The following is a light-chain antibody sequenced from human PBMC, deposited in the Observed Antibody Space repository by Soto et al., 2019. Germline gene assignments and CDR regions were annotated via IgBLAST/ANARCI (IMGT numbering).Light chain of an antibody. CDR2: GAS. Sequence: EIVLTQSPGTLSLSPGERGTLSCRTSQTVNSPYLAWYQQKPGQAPRLLISGASTWATGIPDRFSGSGSGTEFTLTISRLESEDFAVYYCYQHEASPPSFGPGTKVDVK. CDR1: QTVNSPY. CDR3: YQHEASPPS. V-gene: IGKV3-20*01. J-gene: IGKJ3*01.